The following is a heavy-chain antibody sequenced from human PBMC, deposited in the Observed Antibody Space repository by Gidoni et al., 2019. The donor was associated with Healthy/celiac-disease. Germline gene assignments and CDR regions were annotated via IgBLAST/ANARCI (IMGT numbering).Heavy chain of an antibody. J-gene: IGHJ5*02. CDR3: AREGLSGYSSSWYGGANWFDP. D-gene: IGHD6-13*01. Sequence: EVQLVESGGGLVKPGGSLRLSCAASGFTLSSYSMNWVRQAPGTGLEWVSSISSSSSYIYYADSVKGRFTISRDNAKNSLYLQMNSLRAEDTAVYYCAREGLSGYSSSWYGGANWFDPWGQGTLVTVSS. V-gene: IGHV3-21*01. CDR2: ISSSSSYI. CDR1: GFTLSSYS.